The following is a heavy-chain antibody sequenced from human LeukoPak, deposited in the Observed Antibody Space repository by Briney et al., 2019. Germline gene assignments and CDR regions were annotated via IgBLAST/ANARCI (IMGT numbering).Heavy chain of an antibody. V-gene: IGHV1-2*02. Sequence: ASVKVSCKASGYTFTVYYIHWVRQAPGQGLEWMGWINPNNGNTKYAQKFQDRVSMTRDASTSTAYIQLNRLRFDDTAVYYCVRAHRVGGGVDAPFHIWARGTMVTV. J-gene: IGHJ3*02. D-gene: IGHD3-16*01. CDR1: GYTFTVYY. CDR2: INPNNGNT. CDR3: VRAHRVGGGVDAPFHI.